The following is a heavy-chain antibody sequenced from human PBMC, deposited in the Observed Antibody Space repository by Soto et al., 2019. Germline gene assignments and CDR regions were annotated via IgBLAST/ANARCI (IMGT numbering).Heavy chain of an antibody. Sequence: GGSLRLSCAASGFTVSSNYMSWVRQAPGKGLEWVSVIYSGGSTYYADSVKGRFTISRDNSKNTLYLQMNSLRAEDTAVYYCARETGGSCGPPRPRWFDPWGQGTLVTVSS. J-gene: IGHJ5*02. V-gene: IGHV3-53*01. D-gene: IGHD2-15*01. CDR1: GFTVSSNY. CDR2: IYSGGST. CDR3: ARETGGSCGPPRPRWFDP.